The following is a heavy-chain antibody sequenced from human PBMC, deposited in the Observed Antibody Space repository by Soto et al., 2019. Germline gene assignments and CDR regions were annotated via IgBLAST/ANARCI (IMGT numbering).Heavy chain of an antibody. Sequence: QAQLEQSGAEVKKPGASVKISCKASGYTFTNYAVHWLRQAPGQGLEWMGWLNAGNGDTKYSPTFQGRVTITRDTSASTAYMELSSLRSEDTAVYYCARQGIPYNSGSGDYFYYSYNDMDVWGKGTTVTVSS. CDR2: LNAGNGDT. D-gene: IGHD3-10*01. V-gene: IGHV1-3*01. CDR1: GYTFTNYA. CDR3: ARQGIPYNSGSGDYFYYSYNDMDV. J-gene: IGHJ6*03.